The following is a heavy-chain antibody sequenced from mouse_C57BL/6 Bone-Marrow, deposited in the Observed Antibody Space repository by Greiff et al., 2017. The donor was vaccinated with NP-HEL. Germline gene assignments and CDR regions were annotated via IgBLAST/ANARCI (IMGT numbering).Heavy chain of an antibody. CDR1: GFTFSSYA. V-gene: IGHV5-4*01. Sequence: EVQRVESGGGLVKPGGSLKLSCAASGFTFSSYAMSWVRQTPEKRLEWVATISDGGSYTYYPDNVKGRFTISRDNAKNNLYLQMSHLKSEDTAMYYCARGSGRDYAMDYWGQGTSVTVSS. CDR2: ISDGGSYT. D-gene: IGHD1-3*01. J-gene: IGHJ4*01. CDR3: ARGSGRDYAMDY.